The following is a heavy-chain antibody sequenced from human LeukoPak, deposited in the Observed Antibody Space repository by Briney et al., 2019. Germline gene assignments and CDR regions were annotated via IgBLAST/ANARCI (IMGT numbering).Heavy chain of an antibody. D-gene: IGHD3-3*01. CDR1: GYSISIAYY. Sequence: PSETLSLTCAVSGYSISIAYYWGWIRQPPGKGLEWIGMIFRGGSTSYNPSLMSRLTMSMDTSKNQFSLQLTSVTAADTAVSYCARYDSRGSGSTQLEYWGQGILVTISS. J-gene: IGHJ4*02. V-gene: IGHV4-38-2*01. CDR3: ARYDSRGSGSTQLEY. CDR2: IFRGGST.